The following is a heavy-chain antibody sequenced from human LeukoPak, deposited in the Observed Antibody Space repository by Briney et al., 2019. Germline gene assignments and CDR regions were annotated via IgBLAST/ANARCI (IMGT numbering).Heavy chain of an antibody. Sequence: PGGSLRLSCAASGFTFSSYSMNWVRQAPGKGLEWVSYISSSSSTIYYADSVKGQFTISRDNAKNSLYLQMNSLRAEDTAVYYCARDLGSSWYLYWGQGTLVTVSS. CDR2: ISSSSSTI. CDR3: ARDLGSSWYLY. V-gene: IGHV3-48*01. J-gene: IGHJ4*02. CDR1: GFTFSSYS. D-gene: IGHD6-13*01.